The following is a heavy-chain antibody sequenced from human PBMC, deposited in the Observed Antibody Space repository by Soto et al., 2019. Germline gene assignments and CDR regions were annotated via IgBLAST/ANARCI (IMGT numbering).Heavy chain of an antibody. CDR1: GGSISSYY. Sequence: PSETLSLTCSVSGGSISSYYWSWIRHPPRKGLEWIAYISYSGSTNYNPSLKSRVTISLDTSKNQFSLKLTSVTAADTAVYYCANSGYCTSTSCYSFDYWSQGTLVT. V-gene: IGHV4-59*01. J-gene: IGHJ4*02. CDR2: ISYSGST. CDR3: ANSGYCTSTSCYSFDY. D-gene: IGHD2-2*01.